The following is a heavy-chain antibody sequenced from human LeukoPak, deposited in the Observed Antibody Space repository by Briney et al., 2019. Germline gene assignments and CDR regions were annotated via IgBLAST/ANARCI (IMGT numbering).Heavy chain of an antibody. D-gene: IGHD6-19*01. CDR3: ARVPAYSSGGSYYYYYMDV. CDR2: INPKSGGT. J-gene: IGHJ6*03. V-gene: IGHV1-2*02. CDR1: GYTFTDYY. Sequence: ASVKVSCKASGYTFTDYYIHWVRQAPGQGLEWMGWINPKSGGTNYAQNFQGRVTMTRVTSISTAYMELSRLRSDDTAVYYCARVPAYSSGGSYYYYYMDVWGKGTTVTVSS.